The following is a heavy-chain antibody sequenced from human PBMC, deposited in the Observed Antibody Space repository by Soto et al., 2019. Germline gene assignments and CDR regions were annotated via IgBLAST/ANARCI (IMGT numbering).Heavy chain of an antibody. V-gene: IGHV1-69*13. CDR3: ARGNRIAVADYNFDY. Sequence: SVKVSCKASGGTFSSYAISWVRQAPGQGLEWMGGIIPIFGTANYAQKFQGIVTITADESTSTAYMELSSLRSEDTAVYYCARGNRIAVADYNFDYWGQGTMVTVSS. D-gene: IGHD6-19*01. CDR1: GGTFSSYA. J-gene: IGHJ4*02. CDR2: IIPIFGTA.